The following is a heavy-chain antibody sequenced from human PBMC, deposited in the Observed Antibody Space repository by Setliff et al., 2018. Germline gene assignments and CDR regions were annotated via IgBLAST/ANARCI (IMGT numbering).Heavy chain of an antibody. J-gene: IGHJ6*03. D-gene: IGHD3-10*02. CDR2: IRDTGTTV. Sequence: GGSLRLSCAASGFSFSDYSMNWVRQAPGKGLEWVSHIRDTGTTVHYADSVKGRFTISRDNAKNSLYLQMNSLRAEDTAVYYCVRDDVRGYYMDVWGKGTTVTVSS. CDR3: VRDDVRGYYMDV. CDR1: GFSFSDYS. V-gene: IGHV3-48*01.